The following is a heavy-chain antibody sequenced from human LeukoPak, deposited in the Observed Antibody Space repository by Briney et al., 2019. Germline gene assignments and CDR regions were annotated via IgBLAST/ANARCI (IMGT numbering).Heavy chain of an antibody. D-gene: IGHD4-4*01. Sequence: SETLSLTCTVSGGSISSGGSYWSWIRQHPGKGLEWIGYIYYSGSTYYNPSLKSRVTISVDTSKNQFSLKLSSVTAADTAVYYCARRMIRSNPMYGYYYGMDVWGQGTTVTVSS. CDR2: IYYSGST. J-gene: IGHJ6*02. V-gene: IGHV4-31*03. CDR1: GGSISSGGSY. CDR3: ARRMIRSNPMYGYYYGMDV.